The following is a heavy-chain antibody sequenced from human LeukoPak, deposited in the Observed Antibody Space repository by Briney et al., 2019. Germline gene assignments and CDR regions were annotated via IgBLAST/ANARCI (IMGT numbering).Heavy chain of an antibody. V-gene: IGHV3-23*01. CDR1: GFTFSSYA. J-gene: IGHJ6*02. Sequence: PGGSLRLSCAASGFTFSSYAMSWVRQAPGKGLEWVSAISGSGGSTYYADSVKGRFTISRDNSKNTLYLQMNSLRAEDTAVYYCAKPGSSSFYYYGMDVWGQGTTVTVFS. CDR2: ISGSGGST. D-gene: IGHD3-10*01. CDR3: AKPGSSSFYYYGMDV.